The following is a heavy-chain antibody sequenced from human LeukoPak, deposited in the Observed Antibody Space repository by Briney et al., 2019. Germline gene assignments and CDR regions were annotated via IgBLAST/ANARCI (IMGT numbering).Heavy chain of an antibody. Sequence: PSETLSLTCTVSGDSISSSSYYWGWIRQPPGKGLEWIGSIYYSGSTYYNPSLKSRVTISVDTSKNQFSLRLTSVTAADTAVYYCAGQYYDILTGSPKTLDYWGQGTLATVSS. V-gene: IGHV4-39*01. CDR2: IYYSGST. D-gene: IGHD3-9*01. CDR1: GDSISSSSYY. J-gene: IGHJ4*02. CDR3: AGQYYDILTGSPKTLDY.